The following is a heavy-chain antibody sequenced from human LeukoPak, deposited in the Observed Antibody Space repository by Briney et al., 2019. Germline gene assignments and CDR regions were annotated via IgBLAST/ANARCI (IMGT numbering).Heavy chain of an antibody. CDR1: GYTFTSYG. Sequence: ASVKVSCKASGYTFTSYGISWVRQAPGQGLEWMGWISACNGNTNYAQKLQGRVTMTTDTSTSTAYMELRSLRSDDTAVYYCAREGRYFDWLLVDYWGQGTLVTVSS. CDR2: ISACNGNT. D-gene: IGHD3-9*01. CDR3: AREGRYFDWLLVDY. V-gene: IGHV1-18*01. J-gene: IGHJ4*02.